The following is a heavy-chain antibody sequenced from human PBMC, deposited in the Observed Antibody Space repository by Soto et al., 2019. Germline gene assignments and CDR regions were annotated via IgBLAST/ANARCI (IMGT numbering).Heavy chain of an antibody. D-gene: IGHD5-18*01. V-gene: IGHV1-69*13. J-gene: IGHJ4*02. Sequence: ASVKVSCKASGGTFSSYAISWVRQAPGQGLEWMGGIIPIFGTANYAQKFQGRVTITADESTSTAYMELSSLRSEDTAVYYCARARYPGGYSYGTRFYYWGQGTLVTVSS. CDR3: ARARYPGGYSYGTRFYY. CDR1: GGTFSSYA. CDR2: IIPIFGTA.